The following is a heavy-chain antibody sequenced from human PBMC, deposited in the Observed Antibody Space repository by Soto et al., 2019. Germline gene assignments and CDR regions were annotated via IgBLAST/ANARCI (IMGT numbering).Heavy chain of an antibody. Sequence: GGSLRVSCVASGFTFSDYYMDWVRQAPGKGLEWVARVKHRPKDFGTEYAASVTGRFIISRDDSQKSLFLQMNSLKAEDTAIYYCVRNPLGWLGPWGAGRLVTVSS. CDR2: VKHRPKDFGT. J-gene: IGHJ5*02. CDR1: GFTFSDYY. D-gene: IGHD7-27*01. CDR3: VRNPLGWLGP. V-gene: IGHV3-72*01.